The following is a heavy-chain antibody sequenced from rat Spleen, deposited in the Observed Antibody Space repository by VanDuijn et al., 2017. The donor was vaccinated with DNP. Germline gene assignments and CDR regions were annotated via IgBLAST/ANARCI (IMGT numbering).Heavy chain of an antibody. CDR2: IGSPAYAP. Sequence: EVQLVESGGGLVQPGRSLKLSCAASGFTFSDYNMAWVRQAPAKGLEWVAYIGSPAYAPYYGDSVKGRFTISRDNAKSTLSLQMNSLRSEDMATYYCVRWNSGHFDYWGQGVMVTVSS. V-gene: IGHV5S23*01. J-gene: IGHJ2*01. D-gene: IGHD4-3*01. CDR1: GFTFSDYN. CDR3: VRWNSGHFDY.